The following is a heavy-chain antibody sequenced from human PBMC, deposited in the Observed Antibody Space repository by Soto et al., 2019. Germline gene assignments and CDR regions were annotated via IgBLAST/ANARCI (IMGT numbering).Heavy chain of an antibody. CDR1: GDTFSGYP. J-gene: IGHJ4*02. CDR3: ARYGGCGELKY. D-gene: IGHD3-16*01. V-gene: IGHV1-69*18. CDR2: IIPVFGTT. Sequence: QVQLVQSGAELKKPGSSVKVSCKASGDTFSGYPINWVRQAPGEGLEWMGRIIPVFGTTNDAQRFEGRVTFTADESTNTASMELIGLLSEDTAVYYCARYGGCGELKYWGPGTLVTVSS.